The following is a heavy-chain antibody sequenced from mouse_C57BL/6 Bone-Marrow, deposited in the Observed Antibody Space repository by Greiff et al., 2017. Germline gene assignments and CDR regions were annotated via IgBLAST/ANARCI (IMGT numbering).Heavy chain of an antibody. V-gene: IGHV5-6*01. Sequence: EVQVVESGGDLVKPGGSLKLSCAASGFTFSSYGMSWVRQTPDKRLEWVATISSGGSYTYYPDSVKGRFTISGDNAKNTLYLQMSSLKSEDTAMYYCARDGYWYFDVWGTGTTVTVSS. CDR2: ISSGGSYT. CDR1: GFTFSSYG. CDR3: ARDGYWYFDV. J-gene: IGHJ1*03.